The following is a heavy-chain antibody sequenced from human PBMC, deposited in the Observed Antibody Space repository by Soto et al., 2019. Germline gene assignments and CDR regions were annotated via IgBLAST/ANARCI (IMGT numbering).Heavy chain of an antibody. CDR3: ARVGITGTTGYYYYGMDV. V-gene: IGHV1-69*13. J-gene: IGHJ6*02. D-gene: IGHD1-7*01. CDR2: IIPIFGTA. Sequence: ASVKVSCKASGGTFSSYAISWVRQAPGQGLGWMGGIIPIFGTANYAQKFQGRVTITADESTSTAYMELSSLRSEDTAVYYCARVGITGTTGYYYYGMDVWGQGTTVTVSS. CDR1: GGTFSSYA.